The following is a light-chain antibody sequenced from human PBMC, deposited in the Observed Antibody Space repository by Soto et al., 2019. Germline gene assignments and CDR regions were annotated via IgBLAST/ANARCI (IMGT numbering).Light chain of an antibody. Sequence: QSALTQPPSASGSPGQSVTISCTGTSSDVAGYNYVSWYQQHPGKAPKLMIYEVSKRPSGVPDRFSGSKSGNTASLTVSGLQAEDEADYYCSSYAGSNKVVFGGGTKLTVL. J-gene: IGLJ2*01. CDR2: EVS. V-gene: IGLV2-8*01. CDR3: SSYAGSNKVV. CDR1: SSDVAGYNY.